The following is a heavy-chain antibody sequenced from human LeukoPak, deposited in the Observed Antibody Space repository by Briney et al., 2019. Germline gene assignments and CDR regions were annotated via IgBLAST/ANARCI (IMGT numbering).Heavy chain of an antibody. V-gene: IGHV3-23*01. CDR2: ISGSGGST. CDR3: AREIYCSSTSCSTDYYYYYYMDV. CDR1: GFTFSSYA. D-gene: IGHD2-2*01. Sequence: GGSLRLSCAASGFTFSSYAMSWVRQAPGKGLEWVSAISGSGGSTYYADSVKGRFTISRDNAKNSLYLQMNSLRAEDTAVYYCAREIYCSSTSCSTDYYYYYYMDVWGKGTTVTVSS. J-gene: IGHJ6*03.